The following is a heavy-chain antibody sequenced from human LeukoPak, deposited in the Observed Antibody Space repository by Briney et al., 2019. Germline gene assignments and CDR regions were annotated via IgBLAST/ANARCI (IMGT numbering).Heavy chain of an antibody. J-gene: IGHJ4*02. V-gene: IGHV1-18*01. D-gene: IGHD3-22*01. CDR3: ARVDLYYDSSGYSQAANDY. CDR2: VSAYNGAT. CDR1: GYTFTSYA. Sequence: ASVKVSCKASGYTFTSYAISWVRQAPGQGLEWMGWVSAYNGATNYAQSFQGRVIMTTDTSTSTAYMELRSLRSDDTALYYCARVDLYYDSSGYSQAANDYWGQGTLVTVSS.